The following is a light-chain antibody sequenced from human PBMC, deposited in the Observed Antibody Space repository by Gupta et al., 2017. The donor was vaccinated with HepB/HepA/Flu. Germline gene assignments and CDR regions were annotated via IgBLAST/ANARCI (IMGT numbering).Light chain of an antibody. V-gene: IGKV3-15*01. CDR3: QQCNNWPPIT. Sequence: EIIMTQSPATLSFSPAERATLSCRASHSVSSNFAWYQQKPGQPPRLLLDGASTRATGIPARFSGRGAGTEFTLTSSRLQAEDLAVYYCQQCNNWPPITFGQGTRLEIK. CDR2: GAS. CDR1: HSVSSN. J-gene: IGKJ5*01.